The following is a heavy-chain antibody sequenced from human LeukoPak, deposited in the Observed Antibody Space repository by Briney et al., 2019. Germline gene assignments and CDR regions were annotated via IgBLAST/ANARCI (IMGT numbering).Heavy chain of an antibody. CDR3: TRGSYDVLTGYSTLGEY. CDR2: IYYSGST. J-gene: IGHJ4*02. CDR1: GGSLSSSSYY. V-gene: IGHV4-39*02. Sequence: SETLSLTCTVSGGSLSSSSYYWGWVRLPPGKGLEWIGNIYYSGSTYYNPSLKSRLTISLDTSQRHFSLRLSSVTAADTASYYCTRGSYDVLTGYSTLGEYWGQGTLVTVSS. D-gene: IGHD3-9*01.